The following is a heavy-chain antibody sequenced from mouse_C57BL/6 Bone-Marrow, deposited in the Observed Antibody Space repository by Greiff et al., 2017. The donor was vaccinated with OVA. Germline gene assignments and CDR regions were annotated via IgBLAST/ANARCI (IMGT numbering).Heavy chain of an antibody. J-gene: IGHJ4*01. CDR1: GYSITSGYY. CDR2: ISYDGSN. CDR3: ARKSYYDYDGGAKGY. V-gene: IGHV3-6*01. Sequence: VQLKESGPGLVKPSQSLSLTCSVTGYSITSGYYWNWIRQFPGNKLEWMGYISYDGSNKYNPSLKNRIPITRDTSKHQFFLKLNSVTTEDTATYYCARKSYYDYDGGAKGYWGQGTSVTVSS. D-gene: IGHD2-4*01.